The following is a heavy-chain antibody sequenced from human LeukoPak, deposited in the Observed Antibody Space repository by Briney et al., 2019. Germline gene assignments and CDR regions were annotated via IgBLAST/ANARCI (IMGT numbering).Heavy chain of an antibody. Sequence: GGSLRLSCAASGFTFSSYAMHWVRQAPGKGLEWVAVISYDGSNKYYADSVKGRFTISRDNAKNSLYLQMNSLRAEDTAVYYCARDSGYCSSTSCYENWFDPWGQGTLVTVSS. CDR2: ISYDGSNK. CDR1: GFTFSSYA. D-gene: IGHD2-2*01. CDR3: ARDSGYCSSTSCYENWFDP. V-gene: IGHV3-30-3*01. J-gene: IGHJ5*02.